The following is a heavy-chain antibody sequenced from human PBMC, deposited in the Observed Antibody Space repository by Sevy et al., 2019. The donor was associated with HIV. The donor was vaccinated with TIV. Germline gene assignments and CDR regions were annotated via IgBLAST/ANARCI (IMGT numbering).Heavy chain of an antibody. CDR2: MSGSGGRT. Sequence: GGSLRLSCAASGFSFSDYAMSWVCQAPGKGLEWVSSMSGSGGRTYYADSVKCRFTISRDNSKNTLYLQINSLRAGDTAVYYCAKDEDLEMSTVLDYWGQGTLVTVSS. J-gene: IGHJ4*02. V-gene: IGHV3-23*01. CDR1: GFSFSDYA. CDR3: AKDEDLEMSTVLDY. D-gene: IGHD4-4*01.